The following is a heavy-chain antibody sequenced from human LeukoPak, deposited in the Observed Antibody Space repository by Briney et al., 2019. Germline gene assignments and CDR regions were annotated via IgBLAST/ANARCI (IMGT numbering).Heavy chain of an antibody. CDR1: GYTFTSYG. D-gene: IGHD3-16*02. CDR2: ISAYNGNT. J-gene: IGHJ4*02. CDR3: ARDPYDYVWGSYRNPTKNFDY. Sequence: GASVKVSCKASGYTFTSYGISWVRQAPGQALEWMGWISAYNGNTNYAQKLQRRVTMTTDTSTSTAYMELRSLRSDDTAVYYCARDPYDYVWGSYRNPTKNFDYWGQGTLVTVSS. V-gene: IGHV1-18*01.